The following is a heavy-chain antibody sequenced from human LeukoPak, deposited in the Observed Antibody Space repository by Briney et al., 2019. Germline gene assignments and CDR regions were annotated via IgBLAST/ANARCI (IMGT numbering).Heavy chain of an antibody. CDR1: TFTKAW. V-gene: IGHV3-15*07. J-gene: IGHJ4*02. D-gene: IGHD3-16*01. CDR2: VKNRGDGRTT. CDR3: TTEYFGGFEY. Sequence: GGSLRLSCVVSTFTKAWMNWVRQAPGKGLEWVGRVKNRGDGRTTDYAAPVKGRFIISRDDSKKTVYLQMDSLKTEDTAVYFCTTEYFGGFEYWGQGTLVTVSS.